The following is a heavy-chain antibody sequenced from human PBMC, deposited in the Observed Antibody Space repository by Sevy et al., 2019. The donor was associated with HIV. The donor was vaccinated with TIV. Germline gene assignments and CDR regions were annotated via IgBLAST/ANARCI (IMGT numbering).Heavy chain of an antibody. Sequence: GGCLRLSCAASGFTFTSYAMSWVRQAPGKGLEWVSSIDGSAINTYYADSVKGRFTISRDNSKNTLYLQMSSLRAEDTAVYYCAKVYGSGTPPYYYYYYMDVWGKGTTVTVSS. CDR3: AKVYGSGTPPYYYYYYMDV. D-gene: IGHD3-10*01. V-gene: IGHV3-23*01. J-gene: IGHJ6*03. CDR1: GFTFTSYA. CDR2: IDGSAINT.